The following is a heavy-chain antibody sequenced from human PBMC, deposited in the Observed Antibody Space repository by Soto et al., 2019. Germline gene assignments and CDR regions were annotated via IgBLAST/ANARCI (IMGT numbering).Heavy chain of an antibody. CDR3: ARVSSKYCGGDCFPGLDV. CDR2: ISYDGSNK. J-gene: IGHJ6*02. CDR1: GFTFSSYA. V-gene: IGHV3-30-3*01. Sequence: GGSLRLSCAASGFTFSSYAMHWVRQAPGKGLEWVAVISYDGSNKYYADSVKGRFTISRDNSKNTLYLQMNSLRAEDTAVYYCARVSSKYCGGDCFPGLDVWGQGTTVTVSS. D-gene: IGHD2-21*02.